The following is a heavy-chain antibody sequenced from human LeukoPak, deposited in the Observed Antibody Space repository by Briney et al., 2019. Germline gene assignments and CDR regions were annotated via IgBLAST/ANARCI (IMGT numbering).Heavy chain of an antibody. CDR1: GFTFSSYA. CDR3: AKGELWFGESQDAFDI. D-gene: IGHD3-10*01. CDR2: ISGSSGST. J-gene: IGHJ3*02. Sequence: GGSLRLSCAASGFTFSSYAMSWVRQAPGKGLEWVSAISGSSGSTYYADSVKGRFTISRDNSKNTLYLQMNSLRAEDTAVYYCAKGELWFGESQDAFDIWGQGTMVTVSS. V-gene: IGHV3-23*01.